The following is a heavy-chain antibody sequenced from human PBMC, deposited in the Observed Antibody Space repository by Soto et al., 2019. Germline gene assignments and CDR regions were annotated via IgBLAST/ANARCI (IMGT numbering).Heavy chain of an antibody. Sequence: QVQLVQSGGGVVQPGRSLSLSCEASGSTFSNYDMDWVRQAPGKGLEWVAIISFDGSKTYYADSVKGRFTVSRDNSKNTLFLQMNSLRPDDTATYYCVREGYSGSYAAFWGQGSLVPVSS. J-gene: IGHJ4*02. V-gene: IGHV3-30*03. CDR3: VREGYSGSYAAF. CDR1: GSTFSNYD. CDR2: ISFDGSKT. D-gene: IGHD1-26*01.